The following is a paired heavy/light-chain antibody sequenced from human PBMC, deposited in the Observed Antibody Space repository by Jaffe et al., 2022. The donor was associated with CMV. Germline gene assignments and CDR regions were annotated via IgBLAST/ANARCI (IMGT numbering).Light chain of an antibody. CDR1: QSVSGN. J-gene: IGKJ2*01. CDR2: GAS. Sequence: EILMTQSPATLSVSPGERATLSCRASQSVSGNLAWYQQKPGQAPRLLIYGASTRATGIPARFSGGGSGTEFTLTISSLQSEDFAVYYCQQYNAWPYTFGQGTKLEIK. CDR3: QQYNAWPYT. V-gene: IGKV3-15*01.
Heavy chain of an antibody. CDR2: IYRDGKT. J-gene: IGHJ5*01. CDR3: AREPYDSSGLSGWFES. V-gene: IGHV3-66*01. Sequence: EVQLVESGGALVQPGGSLRLSCAASGFTASSTYMSWVRQAPGKGLEWVSGIYRDGKTYYANSVKGKFTISRDNSRNTLYLQMNSLRVEDTALYYCAREPYDSSGLSGWFESWGQGTLVTVSS. D-gene: IGHD3-22*01. CDR1: GFTASSTY.